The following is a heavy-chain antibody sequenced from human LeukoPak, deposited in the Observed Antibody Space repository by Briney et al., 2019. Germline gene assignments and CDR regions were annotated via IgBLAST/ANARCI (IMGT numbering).Heavy chain of an antibody. Sequence: PSETLSLTCAVSGASISDGGWWTWVRQPPGKGLEWIGEIYHTGSTNYDPSLKSRVTISVDKSKNQFSLNLISLTAADTAIYYCVSAFGGVLMTPFDIWGQGTLVTVSS. CDR1: GASISDGGW. CDR3: VSAFGGVLMTPFDI. CDR2: IYHTGST. V-gene: IGHV4-4*02. D-gene: IGHD3-16*01. J-gene: IGHJ3*02.